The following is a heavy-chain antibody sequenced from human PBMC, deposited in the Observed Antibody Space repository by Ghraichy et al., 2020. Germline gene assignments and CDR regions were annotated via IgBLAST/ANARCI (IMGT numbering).Heavy chain of an antibody. J-gene: IGHJ6*02. D-gene: IGHD3-10*01. CDR2: ISGSGGST. Sequence: GGSLRLSCAASGFTFSSYAMRWVRQAPGKGLEWVSAISGSGGSTYYADSVKGRFTISRDNSKNTLYLQMNSLRAEDTAVYYCAKDAYYYGSGSYFSHYYYYGMDVWGQGTTVTVSS. V-gene: IGHV3-23*01. CDR1: GFTFSSYA. CDR3: AKDAYYYGSGSYFSHYYYYGMDV.